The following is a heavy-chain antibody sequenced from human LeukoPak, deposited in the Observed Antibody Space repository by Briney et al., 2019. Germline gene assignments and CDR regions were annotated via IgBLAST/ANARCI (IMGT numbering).Heavy chain of an antibody. CDR3: ARVLSGYENNYYYYMNV. CDR1: GGTFSSYA. V-gene: IGHV1-69*06. Sequence: SVKVSCKASGGTFSSYAISWVRQAPGQGLEWMGGIIPIFGTANYAQKFQGRVTITADKSTSTAYMELSSLRSEDTAVYYCARVLSGYENNYYYYMNVWGKGTTVTVSS. D-gene: IGHD5-12*01. J-gene: IGHJ6*03. CDR2: IIPIFGTA.